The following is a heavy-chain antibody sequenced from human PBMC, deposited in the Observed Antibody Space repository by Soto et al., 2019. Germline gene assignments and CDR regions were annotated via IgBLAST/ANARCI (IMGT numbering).Heavy chain of an antibody. CDR3: AHGSGLLSDY. D-gene: IGHD6-19*01. CDR2: IYWDDDK. Sequence: QITLKESGPTLVKPTQTLTLTCTFSGFSLSSPAVGVNWIRQPPGKALEWLALIYWDDDKQYSPSLRSRLTITKDTSKNQVVLTMTNMDPLDTATYYCAHGSGLLSDYWGQGTLVTVSS. J-gene: IGHJ4*02. CDR1: GFSLSSPAVG. V-gene: IGHV2-5*02.